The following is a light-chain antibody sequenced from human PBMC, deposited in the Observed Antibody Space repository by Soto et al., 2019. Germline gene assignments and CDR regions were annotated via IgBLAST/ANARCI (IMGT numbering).Light chain of an antibody. V-gene: IGKV1-39*01. CDR1: QSVRTH. CDR3: QQSYSPPRT. Sequence: DIQMTQSPSSLSASIGDRVTITCRASQSVRTHLNWYHQKPGKAPELPIYAASSLQAGVPSRFSGSGSGTDFTLTISSLHPEDFGDYYCQQSYSPPRTFGQGTNLEIK. J-gene: IGKJ2*01. CDR2: AAS.